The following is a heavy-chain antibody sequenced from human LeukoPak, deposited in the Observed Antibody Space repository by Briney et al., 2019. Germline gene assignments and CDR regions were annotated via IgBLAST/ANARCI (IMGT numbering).Heavy chain of an antibody. CDR1: GGSISSYY. CDR3: ARERYGGTPDY. V-gene: IGHV4-59*01. Sequence: PSETLSLTCTVSGGSISSYYWSWIRQPPGKGLEWIGYIYYSGSTNYNPSLKSRVTISVDTSKTQFSLKLSSVTAADTAVYYCARERYGGTPDYWGQGTLVTVSS. CDR2: IYYSGST. J-gene: IGHJ4*02. D-gene: IGHD4/OR15-4a*01.